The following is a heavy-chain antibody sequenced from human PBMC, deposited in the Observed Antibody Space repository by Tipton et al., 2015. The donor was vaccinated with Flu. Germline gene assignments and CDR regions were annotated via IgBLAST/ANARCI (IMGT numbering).Heavy chain of an antibody. CDR3: ARGSGSGTFVIFDF. CDR2: VFSSGTT. J-gene: IGHJ5*01. Sequence: LRLSCTVSGGSLSSFYWTWIRQSAGKGLEWIGRVFSSGTTNFNPSLKSRLTMSLDASKNQSSLTLNSVTAADTAVYYCARGSGSGTFVIFDFWGQGTLVTVSS. V-gene: IGHV4-4*07. D-gene: IGHD3-10*01. CDR1: GGSLSSFY.